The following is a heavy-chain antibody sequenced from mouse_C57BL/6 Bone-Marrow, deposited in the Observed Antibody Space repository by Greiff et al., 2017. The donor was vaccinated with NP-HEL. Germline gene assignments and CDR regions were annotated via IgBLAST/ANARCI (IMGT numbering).Heavy chain of an antibody. J-gene: IGHJ3*01. CDR2: ISSGSSTI. CDR3: ARILWPAWFAY. Sequence: EVMLVESGGGLVKPGGSLKLSCAASGFTFSDYGMHWVRQAPEKGLEWFAYISSGSSTIYYADTVKGRFTISRDNAKNTLFLQMTSLRSEDTAMYYCARILWPAWFAYWGQGTLVTVSA. CDR1: GFTFSDYG. D-gene: IGHD1-1*02. V-gene: IGHV5-17*01.